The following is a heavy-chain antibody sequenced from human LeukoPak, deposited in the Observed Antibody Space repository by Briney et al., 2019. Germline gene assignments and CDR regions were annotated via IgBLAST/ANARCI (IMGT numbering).Heavy chain of an antibody. CDR1: GFSFSNYA. D-gene: IGHD2-21*02. CDR3: ARGYCGGNCYGD. CDR2: IDGSSSHI. Sequence: GGSLRLSCAASGFSFSNYAMNWVRQAPGKGLEWVSSIDGSSSHIYYADSVKGRFTISRDNTKSSLYLQMNSLRAEDMAVYYCARGYCGGNCYGDWGQGTLVTVSS. J-gene: IGHJ1*01. V-gene: IGHV3-21*01.